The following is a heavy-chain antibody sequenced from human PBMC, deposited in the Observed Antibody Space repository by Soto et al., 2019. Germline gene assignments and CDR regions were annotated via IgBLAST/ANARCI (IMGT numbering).Heavy chain of an antibody. CDR3: ARGEGYCSSTSCHRYYFDY. CDR2: IYSGSST. CDR1: GFTVTSNY. V-gene: IGHV3-53*04. D-gene: IGHD2-2*02. J-gene: IGHJ4*02. Sequence: EVQLVESGGGLVQPGGSLRLSCAASGFTVTSNYMSWVRQAPGKGLEWVSVIYSGSSTYYADSVKGRFTISRHNSQNTVYLQMNSLRAEDMGVYYCARGEGYCSSTSCHRYYFDYWGQGTLVTVSS.